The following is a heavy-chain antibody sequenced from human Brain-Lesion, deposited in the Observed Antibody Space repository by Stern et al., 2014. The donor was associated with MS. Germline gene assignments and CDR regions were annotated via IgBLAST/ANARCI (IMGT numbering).Heavy chain of an antibody. V-gene: IGHV4-39*01. CDR2: IYYSGNT. CDR1: GGSVSSTSYA. CDR3: AGEEDIRYCSGGSCTGNWFDP. Sequence: QVQLQESGPGLVKPSETLSLTCTVAGGSVSSTSYAWAWIRQPPGKGLEWIGTIYYSGNTYYSPSLKVRLPISLAPPKNLFSLQRGSVTAADTAVYYCAGEEDIRYCSGGSCTGNWFDPWGQGTLVTVSS. J-gene: IGHJ5*02. D-gene: IGHD2-15*01.